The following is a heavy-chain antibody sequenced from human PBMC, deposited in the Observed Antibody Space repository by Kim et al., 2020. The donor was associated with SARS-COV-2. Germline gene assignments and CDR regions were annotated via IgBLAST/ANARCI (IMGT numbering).Heavy chain of an antibody. Sequence: SETLSLTCTVSGGSISSGGYYWSWIRQHPGKGLEWIGYIYYSGSTYYNPSLKSRVTISVDTSKNQFSLKLSSVTAADTAVYYCVRDPFPSMVRGSYGMDVWGQGTTVTVSS. CDR2: IYYSGST. J-gene: IGHJ6*02. CDR1: GGSISSGGYY. CDR3: VRDPFPSMVRGSYGMDV. D-gene: IGHD3-10*01. V-gene: IGHV4-31*03.